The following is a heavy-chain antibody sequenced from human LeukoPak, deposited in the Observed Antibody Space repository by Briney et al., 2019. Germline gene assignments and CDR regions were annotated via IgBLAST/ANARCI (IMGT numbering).Heavy chain of an antibody. CDR2: FDPEDGET. J-gene: IGHJ3*02. D-gene: IGHD6-19*01. CDR1: GYTLTELS. Sequence: ASVKVSCKVSGYTLTELSMHWVRQAPGKGHEWMGGFDPEDGETIYAQKFQGRVTMTEDTSTDTAYMELSILRSEDTAVDYCATHLRGWYSAFDIWGQGTMVTVSA. V-gene: IGHV1-24*01. CDR3: ATHLRGWYSAFDI.